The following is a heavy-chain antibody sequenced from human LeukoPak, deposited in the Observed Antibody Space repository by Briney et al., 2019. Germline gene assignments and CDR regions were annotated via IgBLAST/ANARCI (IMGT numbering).Heavy chain of an antibody. D-gene: IGHD3-3*01. V-gene: IGHV5-51*01. CDR1: GYSFTSYW. CDR3: ARGGRSGYPGYNWFDP. J-gene: IGHJ5*02. CDR2: IYPGDSDT. Sequence: GESLKISCRGSGYSFTSYWIGWVRQMPGKGLEWMGIIYPGDSDTRYSPSFQRQVTISADKSISTAYLQWSSLKASDTAMYYCARGGRSGYPGYNWFDPWGQGTLVTVSS.